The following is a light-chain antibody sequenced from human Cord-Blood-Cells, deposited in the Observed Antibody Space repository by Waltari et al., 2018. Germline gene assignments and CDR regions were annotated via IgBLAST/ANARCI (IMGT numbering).Light chain of an antibody. V-gene: IGLV2-23*03. Sequence: QSALTQPASVSGSPGQSITISCTGTSSDVGSYNLVSWYQQHPGKAPKLMIYEGSKRPVGVSNRFSGSKSGNTASLTISGLQAEDEADYYCCSDAGSSTFHVVFGGGTKLTVL. J-gene: IGLJ2*01. CDR1: SSDVGSYNL. CDR2: EGS. CDR3: CSDAGSSTFHVV.